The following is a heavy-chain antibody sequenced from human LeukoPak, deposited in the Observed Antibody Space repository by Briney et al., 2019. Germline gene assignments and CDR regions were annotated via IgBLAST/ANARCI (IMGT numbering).Heavy chain of an antibody. J-gene: IGHJ4*02. V-gene: IGHV5-51*01. CDR1: GYSFTSYW. CDR2: IYPGDSDT. Sequence: GESLKISCKGSGYSFTSYWIGWVRQMPGKGLEWMGIIYPGDSDTRYSPSFQGQVTISADKSISTAHLQWSSLKASDTAMYYCARRQLRYFDWLSLPAYYFDYWGQGTLVTVSS. CDR3: ARRQLRYFDWLSLPAYYFDY. D-gene: IGHD3-9*01.